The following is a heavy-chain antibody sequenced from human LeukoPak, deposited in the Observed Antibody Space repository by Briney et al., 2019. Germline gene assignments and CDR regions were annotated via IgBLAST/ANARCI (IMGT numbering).Heavy chain of an antibody. CDR3: AKEGGSSGHAGYFDN. J-gene: IGHJ4*02. CDR1: GFILSNYP. D-gene: IGHD3-22*01. Sequence: GGSLRLSCVASGFILSNYPMHWVRQAPDKRLEWLGFLSPEQTNMYADSVKGRFAISRDNSKNTMYIQMNDLGPEDTAMFYCAKEGGSSGHAGYFDNWGQGTLVTVSS. CDR2: LSPEQTNM. V-gene: IGHV3-30*09.